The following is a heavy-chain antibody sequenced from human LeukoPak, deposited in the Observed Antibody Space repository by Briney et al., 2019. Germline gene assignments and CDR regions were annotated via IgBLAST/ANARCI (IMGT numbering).Heavy chain of an antibody. CDR3: ARDLDYGDYVRRIDY. CDR1: GFTFSSYA. D-gene: IGHD4-17*01. J-gene: IGHJ4*02. Sequence: GRSLRLSCAASGFTFSSYAMHWVRQAPGKGLEWVAVISYDGSNKYYADSVKGRFTISRDNSKNTLYLQMNSLRAEDTAVYYCARDLDYGDYVRRIDYWGQGTLVTVSS. V-gene: IGHV3-30*04. CDR2: ISYDGSNK.